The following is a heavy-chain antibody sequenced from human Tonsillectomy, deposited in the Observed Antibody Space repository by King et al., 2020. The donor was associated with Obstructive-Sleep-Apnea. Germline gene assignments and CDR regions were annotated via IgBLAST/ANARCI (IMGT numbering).Heavy chain of an antibody. D-gene: IGHD2-2*01. CDR3: PGLERYCSSTSCYNWFDP. CDR2: IYYSGST. Sequence: VQLQESGPGLVKPSETLSLTCTVSGGSISSYYWSWIRQPPGKGLEWIGYIYYSGSTNYNPSLKSRVTISVDTSKNQFSLKLSSVTAADTAVYYCPGLERYCSSTSCYNWFDPWGQGTLVTVSS. V-gene: IGHV4-59*08. CDR1: GGSISSYY. J-gene: IGHJ5*02.